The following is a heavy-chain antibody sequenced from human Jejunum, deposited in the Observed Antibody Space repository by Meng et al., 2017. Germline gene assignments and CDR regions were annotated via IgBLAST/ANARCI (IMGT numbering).Heavy chain of an antibody. CDR1: GGSFNSYF. J-gene: IGHJ5*02. D-gene: IGHD2-15*01. V-gene: IGHV4-34*01. CDR2: INQNGRT. CDR3: VRGRDPMVVGELDP. Sequence: QVHLRQWGAGLLKPSETLSLTCGVYGGSFNSYFWNWIRQPPGKGLEWIGEINQNGRTNYNPSLESRVTIPMDKSKKEFSLRLASVTAADTALYYCVRGRDPMVVGELDPWGQGTLVTVSS.